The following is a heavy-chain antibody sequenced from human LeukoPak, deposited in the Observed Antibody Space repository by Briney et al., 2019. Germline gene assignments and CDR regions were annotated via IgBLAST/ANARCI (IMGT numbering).Heavy chain of an antibody. J-gene: IGHJ3*02. CDR2: ISAYNGNT. V-gene: IGHV1-18*01. CDR1: GYTFTSYG. Sequence: ASVKVSCKASGYTFTSYGISWVRQAPGQGLEWMGWISAYNGNTNYAQKLQGRVTMTTDTSTSTAYMELRSLRSEDTAVYYCAAASVQVRGVSAFDIWGQGTMVTVSS. D-gene: IGHD3-10*01. CDR3: AAASVQVRGVSAFDI.